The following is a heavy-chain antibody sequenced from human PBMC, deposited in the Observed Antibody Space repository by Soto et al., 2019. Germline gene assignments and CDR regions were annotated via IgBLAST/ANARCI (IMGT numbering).Heavy chain of an antibody. CDR3: AREGPSGWYHY. CDR2: IYHSGST. V-gene: IGHV4-30-2*01. J-gene: IGHJ4*02. D-gene: IGHD6-19*01. CDR1: SGCGYS. Sequence: SGCGYSWSWIRQPPGKGLEWIGYIYHSGSTYYNPSLKSRVTISVDRSKNQFSLKLSSVTAADTAVYYCAREGPSGWYHYWGQGTLVTVSS.